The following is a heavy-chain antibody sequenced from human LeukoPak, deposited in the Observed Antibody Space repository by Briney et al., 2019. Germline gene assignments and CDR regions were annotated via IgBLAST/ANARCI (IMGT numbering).Heavy chain of an antibody. CDR3: AKEGQYSSSWYLGY. J-gene: IGHJ4*02. Sequence: ASVKVSCKASGYTFTTYAMNWVRQAPGQGLEWMGWINTNTGNPTYAQGFTGRFVFSLDTSVSTAYLQISSLKAEDTAVYYCAKEGQYSSSWYLGYWGQGSLVTVSS. CDR2: INTNTGNP. V-gene: IGHV7-4-1*02. CDR1: GYTFTTYA. D-gene: IGHD6-13*01.